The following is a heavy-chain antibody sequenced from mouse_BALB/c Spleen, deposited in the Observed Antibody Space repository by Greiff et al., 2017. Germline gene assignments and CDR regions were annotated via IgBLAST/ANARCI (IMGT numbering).Heavy chain of an antibody. D-gene: IGHD1-1*01. Sequence: QVQLQQPGAELVKPGTSVKLSCKASGYNFTSYWINWVKLRPGQGLEWIGDIYPGSGSTNYNEKFKSKATLTVDTSSSTAYMQLSSLASEDSALYYCTRWGYYYGSHAMDYWGQGTSVTVSS. CDR2: IYPGSGST. J-gene: IGHJ4*01. CDR3: TRWGYYYGSHAMDY. V-gene: IGHV1-55*01. CDR1: GYNFTSYW.